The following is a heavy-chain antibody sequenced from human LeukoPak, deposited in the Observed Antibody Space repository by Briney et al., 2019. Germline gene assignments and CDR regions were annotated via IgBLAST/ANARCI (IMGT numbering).Heavy chain of an antibody. V-gene: IGHV1-2*02. D-gene: IGHD4-17*01. CDR2: INPNSGGT. CDR1: GYTFTGYY. CDR3: ARAYDYDDRVAAY. J-gene: IGHJ4*02. Sequence: GASVKVSCKASGYTFTGYYMHWVRQAPGQGLEWMGWINPNSGGTNYAQKFQGRVTTTRDTSISTAYMELSRLRSDDTAVYYCARAYDYDDRVAAYWGQGTLVTVSS.